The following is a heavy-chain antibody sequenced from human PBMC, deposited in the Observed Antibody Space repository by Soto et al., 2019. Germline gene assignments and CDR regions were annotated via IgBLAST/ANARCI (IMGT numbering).Heavy chain of an antibody. V-gene: IGHV1-69*13. CDR3: ARETSTTGTTFFDY. Sequence: ASVKVSCKASGGTFSSYAISWVRQAPGQGLEWMGGIIPIFGTANYAQKFQGRVTITADESTSTAYMELSSLRSEDTAVYYCARETSTTGTTFFDYWGQGTLVTVSS. CDR2: IIPIFGTA. J-gene: IGHJ4*02. D-gene: IGHD1-1*01. CDR1: GGTFSSYA.